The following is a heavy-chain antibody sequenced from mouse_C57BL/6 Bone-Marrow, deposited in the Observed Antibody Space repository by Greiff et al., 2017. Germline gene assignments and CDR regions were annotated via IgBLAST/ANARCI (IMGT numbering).Heavy chain of an antibody. Sequence: QVQLQQPGAELVKPGASVKMSCKASGYTFTSYWITWVKQRPGQGLEWIGDIYPGSGSTNYNEKFKGKATLTVDTSSSTAYMQLSSLTSEDSAVYDSARERLHVLSADWGKGTLVTVSA. CDR2: IYPGSGST. J-gene: IGHJ3*01. V-gene: IGHV1-55*01. CDR1: GYTFTSYW. D-gene: IGHD2-4*01. CDR3: ARERLHVLSAD.